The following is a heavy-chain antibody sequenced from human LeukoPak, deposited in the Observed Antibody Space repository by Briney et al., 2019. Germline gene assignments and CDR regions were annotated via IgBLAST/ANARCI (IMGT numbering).Heavy chain of an antibody. V-gene: IGHV4-30-2*01. CDR2: IYHTGNT. CDR1: GGSVSSGGYY. Sequence: PSETLSLTCTVSGGSVSSGGYYWNWIRQPPGKGLEWIGFIYHTGNTDYNPSLKSRVTISIDKSKSQFSLNLTSVTAADTAIYYCANSIIAAEATRFFDYWGQGALVTVSS. CDR3: ANSIIAAEATRFFDY. J-gene: IGHJ4*02. D-gene: IGHD6-13*01.